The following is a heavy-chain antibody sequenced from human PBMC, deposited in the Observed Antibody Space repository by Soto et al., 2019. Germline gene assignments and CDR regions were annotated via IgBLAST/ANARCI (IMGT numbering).Heavy chain of an antibody. CDR3: AIVGVVVVADRDHYYYGMDG. CDR1: GFTFSSYS. CDR2: IRSSSSYI. Sequence: EVQLVESGGGLVKPGGSLRLSCAASGFTFSSYSMNWVRQAPGKGLEWVSAIRSSSSYIYYADSVKGRFTVSRDNAKNLLSLQMNSLGAEDTAVYYCAIVGVVVVADRDHYYYGMDGWGQRTTVTVSS. D-gene: IGHD2-15*01. J-gene: IGHJ6*02. V-gene: IGHV3-21*01.